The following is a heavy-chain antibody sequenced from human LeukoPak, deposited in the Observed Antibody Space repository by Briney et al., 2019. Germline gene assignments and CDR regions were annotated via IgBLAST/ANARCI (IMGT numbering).Heavy chain of an antibody. J-gene: IGHJ4*02. CDR2: VFDGKTT. D-gene: IGHD5-24*01. CDR3: ASGAWATRLHS. V-gene: IGHV4-34*12. CDR1: GESLNYYY. Sequence: SETLSLTCAVYGESLNYYYRGWIRQSPEKGLEWIGEVFDGKTTNYNPSLKSRVTISAVTSSNQFSLNLKSVTAADTAVYYCASGAWATRLHSWAQGTLVIVSS.